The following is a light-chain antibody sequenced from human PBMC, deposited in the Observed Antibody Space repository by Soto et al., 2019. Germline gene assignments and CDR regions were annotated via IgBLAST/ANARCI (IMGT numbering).Light chain of an antibody. J-gene: IGLJ2*01. V-gene: IGLV2-14*03. CDR1: SSDVGGYNY. CDR2: DVT. CDR3: SSHTSSSALVV. Sequence: QSALTQPASVSGSPGQSITMSCTGTSSDVGGYNYVSWYQQHPGKAPKLIIYDVTNRPSGVSNRFSGSKSGNTASLTISGLQAEDEADYYCSSHTSSSALVVFGGGTKLTVL.